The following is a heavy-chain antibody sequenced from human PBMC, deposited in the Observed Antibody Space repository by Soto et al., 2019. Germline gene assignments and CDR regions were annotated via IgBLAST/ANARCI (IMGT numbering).Heavy chain of an antibody. V-gene: IGHV1-24*01. CDR3: AILRRVSGQYSYYYGLDV. CDR2: FDPEDGET. D-gene: IGHD1-26*01. CDR1: GYTLTELS. Sequence: QVHLVQSGAEVKKPGASVKVSCKVSGYTLTELSMHWVRQAPGEGLEWMGGFDPEDGETIYAQQFQVRVTMTDDTSTDTAYMDLSSRRSEETAVYYCAILRRVSGQYSYYYGLDVWGQGTTVTVSS. J-gene: IGHJ6*02.